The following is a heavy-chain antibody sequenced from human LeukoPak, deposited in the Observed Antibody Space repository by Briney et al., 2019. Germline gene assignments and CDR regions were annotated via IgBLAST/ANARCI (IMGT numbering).Heavy chain of an antibody. D-gene: IGHD4-17*01. CDR2: IYYSGST. V-gene: IGHV4-59*01. Sequence: SETLSFTCTVSGGSISSYYWSWIRQPPGKGLEWIGYIYYSGSTNYNPSLKSRVTISVDTSKNQFSLKLSSVTAADTAVYYCATGYGDFRVEGRYFYSWGQGTLVTVSS. CDR3: ATGYGDFRVEGRYFYS. J-gene: IGHJ4*02. CDR1: GGSISSYY.